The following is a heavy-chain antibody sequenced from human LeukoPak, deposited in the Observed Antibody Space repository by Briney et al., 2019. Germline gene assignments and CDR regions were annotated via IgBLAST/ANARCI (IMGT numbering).Heavy chain of an antibody. J-gene: IGHJ5*02. CDR2: IYTSGST. Sequence: PSETLSLTCAVSGGSISSGSYYWSWIRQPAGKGLEWIGRIYTSGSTNYNPSLKSRVNISVDTSKNQFSLKLSSVTAADTAVYYCARGNNWFDPWGQGTLVTVSS. CDR1: GGSISSGSYY. CDR3: ARGNNWFDP. V-gene: IGHV4-61*02.